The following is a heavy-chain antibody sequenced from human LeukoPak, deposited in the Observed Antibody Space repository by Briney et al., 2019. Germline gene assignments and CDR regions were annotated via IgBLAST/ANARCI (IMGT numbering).Heavy chain of an antibody. CDR2: INPSGGSI. CDR3: ARCLYSNLCDY. Sequence: ASVKVSCMSSGYTLTAYYMHWVRQAPGQGLAWMGIINPSGGSINNALKFQGRVTMTRDKSTSTVYMELSSLRSEDTAVYYCARCLYSNLCDYWGQGTLVTVSS. J-gene: IGHJ4*02. V-gene: IGHV1-46*01. CDR1: GYTLTAYY. D-gene: IGHD6-13*01.